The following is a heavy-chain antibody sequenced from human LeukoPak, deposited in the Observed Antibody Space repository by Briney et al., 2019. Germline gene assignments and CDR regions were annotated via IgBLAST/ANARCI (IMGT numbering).Heavy chain of an antibody. J-gene: IGHJ4*02. CDR2: ISYNGGII. CDR3: ARGGPFGGVIAEYYFDY. D-gene: IGHD3-16*02. V-gene: IGHV3-30*03. CDR1: GFPFSDYG. Sequence: GGSLRLSCAASGFPFSDYGMHWIRQAPGKGLEWIAVISYNGGIIYYADSVQGRFIISRDNAKNSLYLQMNSLRAEDTAVYYCARGGPFGGVIAEYYFDYWGQGTLVTVSS.